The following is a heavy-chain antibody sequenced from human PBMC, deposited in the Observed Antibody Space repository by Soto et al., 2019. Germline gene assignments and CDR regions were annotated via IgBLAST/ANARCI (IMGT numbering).Heavy chain of an antibody. CDR2: IYYTGST. CDR3: ARDAYSGTYYHY. J-gene: IGHJ4*02. CDR1: GGSISGYY. V-gene: IGHV4-59*01. D-gene: IGHD1-26*01. Sequence: SETLSLHCTVSGGSISGYYWTWIRQPPGRGLEWIAYIYYTGSTNYNPSLKSRVTISVDTSKNQFSLKLNSVTAADTAIYYCARDAYSGTYYHYWGQRTLLTVSS.